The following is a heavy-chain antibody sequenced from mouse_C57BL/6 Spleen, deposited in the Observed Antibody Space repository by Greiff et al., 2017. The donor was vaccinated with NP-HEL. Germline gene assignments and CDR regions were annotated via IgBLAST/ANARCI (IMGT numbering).Heavy chain of an antibody. CDR2: IYPGSGNT. J-gene: IGHJ3*01. Sequence: QVQLQQSGAELVRPGASVKLSCKASGYTFTDYYINWVKQRPGQGLEWIARIYPGSGNTYYNEKFKGKATLTAEKSSSTAYMQLSSLTAEDSAVSFCATYGSSPWFAYWGQGTLVTVSA. D-gene: IGHD1-1*01. CDR3: ATYGSSPWFAY. CDR1: GYTFTDYY. V-gene: IGHV1-76*01.